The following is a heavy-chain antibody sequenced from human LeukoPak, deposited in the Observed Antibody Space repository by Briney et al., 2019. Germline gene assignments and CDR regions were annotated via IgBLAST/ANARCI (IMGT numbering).Heavy chain of an antibody. J-gene: IGHJ3*02. CDR3: AKDRDIVVVPAATLHDAFDI. Sequence: GGSLRLSCAASGFTFSSYSMNWVRQAPGKGLEWVSSISSSSSYIYYADSVKGRFTISRDNAKNSLYLQMNSLRAEDTAVYYCAKDRDIVVVPAATLHDAFDIWGQGTMVTVSS. V-gene: IGHV3-21*01. D-gene: IGHD2-2*01. CDR2: ISSSSSYI. CDR1: GFTFSSYS.